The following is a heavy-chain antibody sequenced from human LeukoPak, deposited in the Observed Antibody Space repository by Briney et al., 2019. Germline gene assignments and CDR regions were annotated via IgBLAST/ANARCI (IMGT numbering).Heavy chain of an antibody. J-gene: IGHJ5*02. CDR1: GFTFSTYV. Sequence: PGGSLRLSCAASGFTFSTYVVNWVRQAPGKGLEWVSAISGSGGNTYYADTVSGRFTISRDNSKNTLYLQMNSLRGEDTAVYYCARGDSGSYSWFDPWGQGTLVTVSS. CDR3: ARGDSGSYSWFDP. CDR2: ISGSGGNT. D-gene: IGHD1-26*01. V-gene: IGHV3-23*01.